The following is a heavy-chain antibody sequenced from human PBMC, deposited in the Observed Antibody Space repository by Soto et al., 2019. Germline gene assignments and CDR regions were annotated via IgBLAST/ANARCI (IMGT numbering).Heavy chain of an antibody. CDR3: ARTPDI. V-gene: IGHV4-30-2*01. CDR2: IYHSGST. Sequence: SEDLSLTYGVSGGSMSTGGYSWSWIRQPPGKGLEWIGYIYHSGSTYYNPSLKSRVTISVDRSKNQFSLKLSSVTAADTAVYYCARTPDIWGQGTMVT. J-gene: IGHJ3*02. CDR1: GGSMSTGGYS.